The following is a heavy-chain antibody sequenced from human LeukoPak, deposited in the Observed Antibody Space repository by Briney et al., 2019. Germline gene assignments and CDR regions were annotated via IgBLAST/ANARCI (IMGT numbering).Heavy chain of an antibody. D-gene: IGHD6-13*01. CDR1: GYTFTGYY. V-gene: IGHV1-2*02. CDR2: INPNSGGT. Sequence: ASVKVSCKASGYTFTGYYMHWVRQAPGQGLEWMGWINPNSGGTNYQGRVTMTRDTSFSTAYMELSRLRSDDTAVYYCARDRPSTVIAAAGIGDAFDIWGQGTMVTVSS. J-gene: IGHJ3*02. CDR3: ARDRPSTVIAAAGIGDAFDI.